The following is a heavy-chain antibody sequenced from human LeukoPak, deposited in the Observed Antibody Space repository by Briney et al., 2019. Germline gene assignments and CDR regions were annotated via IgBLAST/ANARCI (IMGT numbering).Heavy chain of an antibody. D-gene: IGHD3-22*01. J-gene: IGHJ4*02. CDR3: ARDELVVINGFDY. CDR1: GFTFSSYS. CDR2: ISSSNSYI. Sequence: GGSLRLSCAASGFTFSSYSMNWVRQAPGKGLGWVSFISSSNSYIYYADSVKGRFTISRDNAKNSLYLQMNGLRAEDTAVYYCARDELVVINGFDYWGQGTLVTVSS. V-gene: IGHV3-21*01.